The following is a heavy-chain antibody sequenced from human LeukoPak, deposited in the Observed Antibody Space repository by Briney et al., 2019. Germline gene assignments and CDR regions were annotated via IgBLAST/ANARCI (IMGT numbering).Heavy chain of an antibody. V-gene: IGHV3-30*03. Sequence: PGGSLRLSCAAPGFSFSTYGMHWVRQAPGKGLEWVAATSYDGSDKSYVDSGKGRFTISRDNAKNSLYLQMNSLRAEDTAVYYCARAGRARWDIVAASDAFDIWGQGTMVTVSS. CDR3: ARAGRARWDIVAASDAFDI. J-gene: IGHJ3*02. D-gene: IGHD2-15*01. CDR2: TSYDGSDK. CDR1: GFSFSTYG.